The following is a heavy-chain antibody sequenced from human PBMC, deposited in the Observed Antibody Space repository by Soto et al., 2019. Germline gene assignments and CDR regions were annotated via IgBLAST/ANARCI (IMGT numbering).Heavy chain of an antibody. CDR2: ISAKNGNT. J-gene: IGHJ3*02. Sequence: QVQLVQSGAEVKKPGASVKVSCKASDYTFTNYGISWVRQAPGQGLEWMGWISAKNGNTNYAQKLQGRVTMTTDTATSTAYMELSSLRSDDTAVYYCARSSSVPTPDAFYIWGQGTMVTVSS. V-gene: IGHV1-18*01. D-gene: IGHD6-19*01. CDR3: ARSSSVPTPDAFYI. CDR1: DYTFTNYG.